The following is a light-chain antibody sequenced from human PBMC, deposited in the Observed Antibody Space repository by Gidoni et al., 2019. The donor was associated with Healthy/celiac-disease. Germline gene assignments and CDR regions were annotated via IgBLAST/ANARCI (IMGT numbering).Light chain of an antibody. Sequence: DIQITQSPSSLSASVGDRVTITCRASQGISSYLNWYQQKPGKAPKLLIYAASSMQSGFPSRFSGSGSGTDFTLTISSLQPEDFATYYCQQSYSTPRTFGQGTKLEIK. CDR2: AAS. CDR3: QQSYSTPRT. V-gene: IGKV1-39*01. J-gene: IGKJ2*01. CDR1: QGISSY.